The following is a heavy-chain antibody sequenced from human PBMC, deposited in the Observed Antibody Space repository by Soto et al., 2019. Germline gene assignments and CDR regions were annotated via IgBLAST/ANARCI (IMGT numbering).Heavy chain of an antibody. V-gene: IGHV4-34*01. Sequence: QVQLQQWGAGLLKPSETLSLTCAVYGGSFSGYYWSWIRQPPGKGLEWIGEINHSGSTNYNPSLKSRVTISVDTSKNQFSLKLSSVTAADTAVYYCARGQARVPYDYWGQGTLVTVSS. CDR1: GGSFSGYY. J-gene: IGHJ4*02. CDR3: ARGQARVPYDY. D-gene: IGHD1-1*01. CDR2: INHSGST.